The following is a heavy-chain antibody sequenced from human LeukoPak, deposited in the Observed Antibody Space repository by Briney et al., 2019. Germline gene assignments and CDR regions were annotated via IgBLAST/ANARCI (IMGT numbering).Heavy chain of an antibody. CDR2: INSDGSST. CDR3: ARDYVLLWFGELPFWFDP. V-gene: IGHV3-74*01. J-gene: IGHJ5*02. CDR1: GFTFSSYW. D-gene: IGHD3-10*01. Sequence: GGSLRLSCAASGFTFSSYWMHWVRQAPGKGLVWVSRINSDGSSTSYADSVKGRFTISRDNAKNTLYLQMNSLRAEDTAVYYCARDYVLLWFGELPFWFDPWGQGTLVTVSS.